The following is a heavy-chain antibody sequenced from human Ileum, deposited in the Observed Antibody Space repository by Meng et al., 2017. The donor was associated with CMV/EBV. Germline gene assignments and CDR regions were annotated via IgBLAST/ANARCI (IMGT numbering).Heavy chain of an antibody. J-gene: IGHJ5*02. V-gene: IGHV1-2*02. CDR3: ARDGVLCGDTTCRGFYS. CDR1: GYTFTGYY. D-gene: IGHD2-21*01. Sequence: ASVKVSCKASGYTFTGYYMHWVRQAPGQGLEWMGWINPNSGGANYAQKFQGRVTMTRDTSITTAYMELSGLRSDDTAVYYCARDGVLCGDTTCRGFYSWGQGTLVTVSS. CDR2: INPNSGGA.